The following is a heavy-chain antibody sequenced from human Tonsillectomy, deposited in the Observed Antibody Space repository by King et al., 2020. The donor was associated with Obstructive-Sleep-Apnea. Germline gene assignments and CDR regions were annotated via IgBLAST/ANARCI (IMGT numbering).Heavy chain of an antibody. CDR3: ARTSRSTLWALDF. CDR1: GYTLTSYD. Sequence: QLVQSGAEVKKPGASVKVSCKASGYTLTSYDISWVRQDPGQGLEWMGWISTYNINRNYAQKFQGRVTMTTDTSTSTAYMELRSLRSDDTAVYYCARTSRSTLWALDFWGQGTMVTVSS. D-gene: IGHD1-1*01. J-gene: IGHJ3*01. CDR2: ISTYNINR. V-gene: IGHV1-18*04.